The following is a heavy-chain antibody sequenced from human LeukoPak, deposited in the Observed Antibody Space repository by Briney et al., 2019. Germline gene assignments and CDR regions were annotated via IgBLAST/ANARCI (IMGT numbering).Heavy chain of an antibody. J-gene: IGHJ4*02. CDR2: ISGSGGST. D-gene: IGHD4-11*01. CDR1: GFTFSSYA. V-gene: IGHV3-23*01. CDR3: ATSTVAKYDY. Sequence: SGGSLRLSCAASGFTFSSYAMSWVRQAPGKGLEWVSAISGSGGSTYYADSVKGRFTISRDNSKNTLYPQMNSLRAEDTAVYYCATSTVAKYDYWGQGTLVAVSS.